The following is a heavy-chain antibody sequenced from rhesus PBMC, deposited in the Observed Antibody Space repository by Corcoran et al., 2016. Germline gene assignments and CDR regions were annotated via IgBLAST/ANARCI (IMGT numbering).Heavy chain of an antibody. D-gene: IGHD6-25*01. V-gene: IGHV4S10*01. CDR3: ARDLSYTAAWGY. J-gene: IGHJ4*01. CDR2: IYGSSTST. CDR1: GGSISSSNW. Sequence: QVQLQESGPGVVKPSETLSLTCAVSGGSISSSNWWSWIRQSPGKGLEWIGYIYGSSTSTNYNPSLKSRVTISKDSSKNQFSLKLSSVTAADTAVYYCARDLSYTAAWGYWGQGVLVTVSS.